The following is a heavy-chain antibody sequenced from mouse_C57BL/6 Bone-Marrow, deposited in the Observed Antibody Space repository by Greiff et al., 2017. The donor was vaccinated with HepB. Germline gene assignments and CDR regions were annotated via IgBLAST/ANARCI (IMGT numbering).Heavy chain of an antibody. J-gene: IGHJ3*01. CDR3: ARRELGPSWFAY. D-gene: IGHD4-1*01. V-gene: IGHV1-18*01. CDR1: GYTFTDYN. CDR2: INPNNGGT. Sequence: EVKLMESGPELVKPGASVKIPCKASGYTFTDYNMDWVKQSHGKSLEWIGDINPNNGGTIYNQKFKGKATLTVDKSSSTAYMELRSLTSEDTAVYYCARRELGPSWFAYWGQGTLVTVSA.